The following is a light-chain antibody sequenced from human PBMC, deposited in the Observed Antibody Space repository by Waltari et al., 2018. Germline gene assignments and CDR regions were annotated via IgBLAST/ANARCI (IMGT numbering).Light chain of an antibody. CDR3: QSFDNMLSGGVV. CDR1: TPNIGAGPD. V-gene: IGLV1-40*01. J-gene: IGLJ2*01. CDR2: GNN. Sequence: QSVLTQPPSVSGTPGQRVTISCSGSTPNIGAGPDVHWYQHLPGTAPNPLIYGNNNRPSGVPDRFSGSKSGTSASLAITGLQADDEADYFCQSFDNMLSGGVVFGGGTKLAVL.